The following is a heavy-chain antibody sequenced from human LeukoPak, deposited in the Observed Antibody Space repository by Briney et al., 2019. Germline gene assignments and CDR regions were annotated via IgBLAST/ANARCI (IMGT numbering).Heavy chain of an antibody. CDR3: ARGGSTYYDGSEVDY. Sequence: PSETLSLTCTVSGGSISGYYWSWIRRPPGKGLEWIGYIYYSGSTKYNPSLKSRVTISVDTSKNQFSLKLSSVTAADTAVYYCARGGSTYYDGSEVDYWGQGTLVTVSS. D-gene: IGHD3-22*01. J-gene: IGHJ4*02. CDR2: IYYSGST. CDR1: GGSISGYY. V-gene: IGHV4-59*08.